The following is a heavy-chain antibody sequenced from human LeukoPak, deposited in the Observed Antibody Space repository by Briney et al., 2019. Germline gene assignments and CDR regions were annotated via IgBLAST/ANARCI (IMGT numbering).Heavy chain of an antibody. CDR1: GFTVSSNY. CDR2: ISGSGGST. CDR3: AKDSAAAGPGPFDY. J-gene: IGHJ4*02. D-gene: IGHD6-13*01. V-gene: IGHV3-23*01. Sequence: GGSLRLSCAVSGFTVSSNYMSWVRQAPGKGLEWVSAISGSGGSTYYADSVKGRFTISRDNAKNSLYLQMNSLRAEDTALYYCAKDSAAAGPGPFDYWGQGTLVTVSS.